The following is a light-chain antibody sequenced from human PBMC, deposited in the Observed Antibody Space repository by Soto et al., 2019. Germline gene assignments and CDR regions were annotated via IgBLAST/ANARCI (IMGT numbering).Light chain of an antibody. J-gene: IGKJ5*01. CDR1: QSIVSSDRNTY. Sequence: VVMTKYLLSLHVTPGLPASLSCRSSQSIVSSDRNTYMNWFQQRPGQSPRRLIYKVSNRDSGVRYRCSGSGSGIDFTPKSSRVEADDVCFYYCKQGTHCSLTFGQGTRLETK. V-gene: IGKV2-30*01. CDR3: KQGTHCSLT. CDR2: KVS.